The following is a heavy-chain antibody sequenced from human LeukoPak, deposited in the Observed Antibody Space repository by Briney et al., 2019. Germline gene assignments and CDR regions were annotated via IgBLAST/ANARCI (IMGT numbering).Heavy chain of an antibody. D-gene: IGHD3-10*01. CDR2: TYYRSKWYN. Sequence: SQTLSLTCAISGDSVSSNSAAWNWIRQSPSRGLEWLGRTYYRSKWYNDYAVSVKSRITINPDTSKNQFSLKLSSVTAADTAVYYCARRPTETAMVRGVSHYYFDYWGQGTLVTVSS. CDR1: GDSVSSNSAA. J-gene: IGHJ4*02. V-gene: IGHV6-1*01. CDR3: ARRPTETAMVRGVSHYYFDY.